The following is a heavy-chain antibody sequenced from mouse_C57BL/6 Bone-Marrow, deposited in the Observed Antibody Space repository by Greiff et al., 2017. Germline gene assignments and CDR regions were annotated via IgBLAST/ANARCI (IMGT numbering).Heavy chain of an antibody. V-gene: IGHV1-76*01. CDR1: GYTFTDYY. CDR2: IYPGSGNT. D-gene: IGHD4-1*01. CDR3: ARDWGRDYLDY. J-gene: IGHJ2*01. Sequence: VKLMESGAELVRPGASVKLSCKASGYTFTDYYINWVKQRPGQGLEWIARIYPGSGNTYYNEKFKGKATLTAEKSSSTAYMQLSSLTSEDSAVYFCARDWGRDYLDYWGQGTTLTVSS.